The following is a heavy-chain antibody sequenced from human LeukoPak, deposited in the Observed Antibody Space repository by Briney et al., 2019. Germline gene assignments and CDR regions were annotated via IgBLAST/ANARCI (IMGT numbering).Heavy chain of an antibody. CDR2: IKSKTDGGTA. CDR3: AAFAAGG. D-gene: IGHD2-15*01. Sequence: GGSLRLSCAASGFTFSSAWMSWVRQAPGKGLEWVGRIKSKTDGGTADYAAPVKGRITISRDDSNNTLDLQMNSLETEDTAVYYCAAFAAGGWGQGTRVTVSS. V-gene: IGHV3-15*01. J-gene: IGHJ4*02. CDR1: GFTFSSAW.